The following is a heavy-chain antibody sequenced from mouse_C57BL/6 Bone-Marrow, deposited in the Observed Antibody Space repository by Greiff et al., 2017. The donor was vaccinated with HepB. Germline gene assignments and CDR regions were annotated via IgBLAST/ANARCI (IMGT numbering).Heavy chain of an antibody. D-gene: IGHD1-1*01. CDR2: ISSGGSYT. J-gene: IGHJ1*03. V-gene: IGHV5-6*01. CDR1: GFTFSSYG. Sequence: EVQGVESGGDLVKPGGSLKLSCAASGFTFSSYGMSWVRQTPDKRLEWVATISSGGSYTYYPDSVKGRFTISRDNAKNTLYLQMSSLKSEDTAMYYCARLSSYLYWYFDVWGTGTTVTVSS. CDR3: ARLSSYLYWYFDV.